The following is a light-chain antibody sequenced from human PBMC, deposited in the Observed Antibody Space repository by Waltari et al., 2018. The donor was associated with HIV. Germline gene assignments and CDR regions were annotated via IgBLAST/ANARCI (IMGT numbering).Light chain of an antibody. CDR1: QSLLHSNGYNY. Sequence: DIVMTQSPLSLPVTPGEQASISCRSSQSLLHSNGYNYLDWYLQKPGQSPQLLIYLGSNRASWVPDRFSGSGSGTDFTLKISRVEAEDVGVYYFMQALQTPFTFGPGTKVDIK. V-gene: IGKV2-28*01. CDR2: LGS. CDR3: MQALQTPFT. J-gene: IGKJ3*01.